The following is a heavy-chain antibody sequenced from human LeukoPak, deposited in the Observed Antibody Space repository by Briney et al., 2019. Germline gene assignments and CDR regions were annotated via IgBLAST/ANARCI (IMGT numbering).Heavy chain of an antibody. J-gene: IGHJ4*02. CDR1: GFTISSNY. D-gene: IGHD3-22*01. CDR3: ARQRYYYDSSGPYFDY. Sequence: PGGSLRLSCAASGFTISSNYMSWVRQGPGKVLEWVSLIYSGGYTYYADSVKGRFTISRDNSKNTLYLQMNSLRGEDTAVYYRARQRYYYDSSGPYFDYWGQGTLVTVSS. V-gene: IGHV3-53*01. CDR2: IYSGGYT.